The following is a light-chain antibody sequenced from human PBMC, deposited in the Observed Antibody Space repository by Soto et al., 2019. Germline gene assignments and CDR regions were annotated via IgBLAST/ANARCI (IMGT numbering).Light chain of an antibody. CDR2: DNN. V-gene: IGLV1-51*01. J-gene: IGLJ2*01. CDR3: GTWDSSLSAAMSV. CDR1: SSNIGNNY. Sequence: QSVLTQPPSVSAAPGQKVTISCSGSSSNIGNNYVSWYQQLPGTAPKLLIYDNNKRPSGIPDRFSGSKSGTSATLGITGLQTGDEADYYCGTWDSSLSAAMSVFGGGTKLTVL.